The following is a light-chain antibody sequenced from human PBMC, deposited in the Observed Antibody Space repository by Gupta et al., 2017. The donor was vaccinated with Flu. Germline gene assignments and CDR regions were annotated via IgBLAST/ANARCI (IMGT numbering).Light chain of an antibody. V-gene: IGKV1-39*01. J-gene: IGKJ2*01. CDR2: AAS. CDR3: QQSDSTPYT. CDR1: QSISSY. Sequence: PSSLSASVGDRVTITCRASQSISSYLNWYQQKPGKAPKVMIYAASSLQSGVPSRFSGSGSGTDFTLTISRLQPEDFATYYCQQSDSTPYTFGQGTKLEIK.